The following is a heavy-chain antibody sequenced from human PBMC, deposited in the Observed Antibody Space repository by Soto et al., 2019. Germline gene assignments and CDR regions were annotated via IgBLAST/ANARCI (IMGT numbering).Heavy chain of an antibody. CDR3: ARLVVAAALPPWFDT. J-gene: IGHJ5*02. V-gene: IGHV3-23*01. CDR1: GFTFSSYA. D-gene: IGHD2-2*01. CDR2: ISGSGGST. Sequence: GGSLRLSCAASGFTFSSYAMSWVRQAPGKGLEWVSAISGSGGSTYYADSVKGRFTISRDNSKNTLYLQMNSLRAEDTAVYYCARLVVAAALPPWFDTWGQGTRVTVSS.